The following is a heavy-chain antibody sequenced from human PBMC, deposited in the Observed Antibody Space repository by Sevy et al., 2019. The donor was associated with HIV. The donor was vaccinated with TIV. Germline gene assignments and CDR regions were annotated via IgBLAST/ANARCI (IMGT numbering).Heavy chain of an antibody. D-gene: IGHD5-18*01. CDR1: GFTFDDYT. J-gene: IGHJ4*02. CDR3: AKDQKPPGYSYGYSVDY. V-gene: IGHV3-43*01. Sequence: GGSLRLSCAASGFTFDDYTMHWVRQAPGKGLEWVSLISWDGGSTYYADSVKGRFTISRDNSKNSLYLQMNSLRTEDTALYYCAKDQKPPGYSYGYSVDYWGQGTLVTVSS. CDR2: ISWDGGST.